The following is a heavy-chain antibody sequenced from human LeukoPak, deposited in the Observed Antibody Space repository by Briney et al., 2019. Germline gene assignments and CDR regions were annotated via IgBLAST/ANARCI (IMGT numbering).Heavy chain of an antibody. D-gene: IGHD3-10*01. V-gene: IGHV3-21*01. CDR2: ISSSSSYI. J-gene: IGHJ6*03. Sequence: PGGSLRLSCAASGFTFSSYSMNWVRQAPGKGLEWVSSISSSSSYIYYADSVKGRFTISRDNAKNSLYLQMNSLRAEDTAVYYCARGTRYYDSGSYPYYNYYMDVWDKGTTVTVSS. CDR1: GFTFSSYS. CDR3: ARGTRYYDSGSYPYYNYYMDV.